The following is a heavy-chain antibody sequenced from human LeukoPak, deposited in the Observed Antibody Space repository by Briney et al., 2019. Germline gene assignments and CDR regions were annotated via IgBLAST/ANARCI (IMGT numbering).Heavy chain of an antibody. CDR3: ARVIVSYRYDANWFDP. D-gene: IGHD2-8*01. CDR1: GGSISGDGQY. Sequence: SETLSLTCTVSGGSISGDGQYWSWIRRHPGKCLEWIGYIYYSGNSYYNPSLKSRVTISADTSENQFSLQLSSVTAADTAVYYCARVIVSYRYDANWFDPWGQGTLVTVSS. V-gene: IGHV4-31*03. CDR2: IYYSGNS. J-gene: IGHJ5*02.